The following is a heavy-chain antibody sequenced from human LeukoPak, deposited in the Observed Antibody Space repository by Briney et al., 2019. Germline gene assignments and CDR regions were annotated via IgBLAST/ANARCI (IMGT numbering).Heavy chain of an antibody. D-gene: IGHD5-18*01. CDR3: AKSWGYSDGSSYGMDV. CDR1: GFTFTSYA. CDR2: ISGSGGST. J-gene: IGHJ6*02. Sequence: PGGSLRRSCAASGFTFTSYAMSWVRQAPGEGLEWVSAISGSGGSTYYADSVKGRFTISRDNSKNTLYLQMNSLRAEDTAVYYCAKSWGYSDGSSYGMDVWGQGTTVTVSS. V-gene: IGHV3-23*01.